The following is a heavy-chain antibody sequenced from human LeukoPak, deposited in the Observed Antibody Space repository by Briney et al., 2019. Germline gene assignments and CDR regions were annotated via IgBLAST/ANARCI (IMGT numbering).Heavy chain of an antibody. CDR1: GYTFTGYY. V-gene: IGHV1-2*06. CDR3: ARVTIFGVVGYYYGMDV. J-gene: IGHJ6*02. D-gene: IGHD3-3*01. Sequence: GASVKVSCKASGYTFTGYYMHWVRQAPGQGLEWMGRINPNSGGTNYAQKLQGRVTMTRDTSISTAYMELSRLRSDDTAVYYCARVTIFGVVGYYYGMDVWGQGTTVTVSS. CDR2: INPNSGGT.